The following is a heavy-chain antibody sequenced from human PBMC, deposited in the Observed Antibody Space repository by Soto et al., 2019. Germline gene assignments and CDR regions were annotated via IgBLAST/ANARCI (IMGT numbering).Heavy chain of an antibody. CDR1: GYTFTSYA. D-gene: IGHD3-10*01. CDR2: INAGNGNT. Sequence: GASVKVSCKASGYTFTSYAMHWVRQAPGQRLEWMGWINAGNGNTKYSQKFQGRVTITRDTSASTAYMELSSLRSEDTAVYYCARPRDDEGTGSYYSPAFDSWGKERMVT. CDR3: ARPRDDEGTGSYYSPAFDS. V-gene: IGHV1-3*01. J-gene: IGHJ3*02.